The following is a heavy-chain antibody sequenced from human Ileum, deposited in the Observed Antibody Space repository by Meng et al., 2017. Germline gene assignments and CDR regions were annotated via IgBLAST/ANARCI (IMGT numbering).Heavy chain of an antibody. Sequence: QEAGPRRAELSGSLALTFAVSVTWWSWVRQPPGKGLEGSGEIFQSGRTNYNPSLKSRVTISIDKSKSQISLQLSAVTAADTAVYSCATSNDRDVYYLGYWGQGTLVTVSS. CDR2: IFQSGRT. J-gene: IGHJ4*02. D-gene: IGHD3-22*01. CDR3: ATSNDRDVYYLGY. CDR1: VTW. V-gene: IGHV4-4*02.